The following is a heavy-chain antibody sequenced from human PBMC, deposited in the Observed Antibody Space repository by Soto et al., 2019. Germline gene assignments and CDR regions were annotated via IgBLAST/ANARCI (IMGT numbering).Heavy chain of an antibody. D-gene: IGHD3-10*01. V-gene: IGHV3-7*01. CDR3: ARDRGAEYGMDV. Sequence: EVQLVESGGGLVQPGGSLRLSCVDSGFTFSNYWMSWVRQAPGKGLEWVANIKQDGSDKYSVDSVKGRYTISRDNAKNSLYLQVHSLRAEDTAVYYCARDRGAEYGMDVWGQGTTVTVSS. CDR2: IKQDGSDK. J-gene: IGHJ6*02. CDR1: GFTFSNYW.